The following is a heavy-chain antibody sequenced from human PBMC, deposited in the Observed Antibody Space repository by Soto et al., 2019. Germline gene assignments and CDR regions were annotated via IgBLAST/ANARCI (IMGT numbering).Heavy chain of an antibody. CDR1: GFTFSSYW. D-gene: IGHD5-12*01. Sequence: GGSLRLSCAASGFTFSSYWMSWVRQAPGKGLEWVANIKQDGSEKYYVDSVKGRFTISRDNAKNSLYLQMNSLRAEDTAVYYCARIDGYNLDYYYGMDVWGQGTTVTVSS. J-gene: IGHJ6*02. CDR3: ARIDGYNLDYYYGMDV. V-gene: IGHV3-7*05. CDR2: IKQDGSEK.